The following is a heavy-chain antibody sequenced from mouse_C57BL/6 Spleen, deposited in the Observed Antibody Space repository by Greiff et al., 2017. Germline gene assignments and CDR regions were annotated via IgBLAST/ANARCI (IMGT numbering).Heavy chain of an antibody. V-gene: IGHV1-55*01. J-gene: IGHJ3*01. CDR3: TRAAITTLPFAY. CDR1: GYTFTSYW. CDR2: IDPGSGRT. D-gene: IGHD1-1*01. Sequence: QVQLQQPGAELVKPGASVKMSCKASGYTFTSYWIPWVKQRPGQGLEWIGDIDPGSGRTNYNQKFKGKATLTVDTSSSTAYMQLSSLASEDSAVYYRTRAAITTLPFAYWGQGTLVTVSA.